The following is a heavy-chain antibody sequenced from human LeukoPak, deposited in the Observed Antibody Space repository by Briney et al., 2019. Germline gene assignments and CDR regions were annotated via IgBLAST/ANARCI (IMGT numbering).Heavy chain of an antibody. Sequence: TSETLSLTCTVSGGSISSSSYYWGWIRQPPGKGLEWIGSIYYSGSTYYNPSLKSRVTISVDTSKNQFSLKLSSVTAADTAVYYCARGGYFDSPFDYWGQGTLVTVSS. CDR2: IYYSGST. CDR3: ARGGYFDSPFDY. D-gene: IGHD3-22*01. J-gene: IGHJ4*02. V-gene: IGHV4-39*07. CDR1: GGSISSSSYY.